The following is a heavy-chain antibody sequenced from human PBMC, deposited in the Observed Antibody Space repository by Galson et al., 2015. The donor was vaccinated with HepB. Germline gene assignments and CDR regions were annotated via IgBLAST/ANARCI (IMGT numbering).Heavy chain of an antibody. J-gene: IGHJ6*03. V-gene: IGHV3-21*01. Sequence: SLRLSCAASGFTFSSYSMNWVRQAPGKGLEWVSSISSSSSYIYYADSVKGRFTISRDNAKNSLYLQMNSLRAEDTAVYYCARSGGVPAYYMDVWGKGTTVTVSS. D-gene: IGHD2-2*01. CDR3: ARSGGVPAYYMDV. CDR2: ISSSSSYI. CDR1: GFTFSSYS.